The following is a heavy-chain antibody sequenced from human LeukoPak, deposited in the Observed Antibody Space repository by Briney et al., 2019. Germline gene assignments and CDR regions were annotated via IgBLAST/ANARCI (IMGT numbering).Heavy chain of an antibody. D-gene: IGHD2-2*01. CDR3: ARNAQYCSSTSCYFFDY. CDR2: IYHSGST. V-gene: IGHV4-38-2*01. Sequence: PSETLSLTCAVSGYSISSGYYWGWIRQPPGKGLAWIGSIYHSGSTYYNPSLKSRVTISVDTSKNHFSLKLSSVTAADTAVYYCARNAQYCSSTSCYFFDYWGQGTLVTVSS. J-gene: IGHJ4*02. CDR1: GYSISSGYY.